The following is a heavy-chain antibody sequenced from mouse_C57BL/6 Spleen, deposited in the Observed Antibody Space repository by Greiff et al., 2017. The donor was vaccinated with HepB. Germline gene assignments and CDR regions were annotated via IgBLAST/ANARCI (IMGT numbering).Heavy chain of an antibody. J-gene: IGHJ3*01. Sequence: VQGVESGAELVRPGASVKLSCKASGYTFTDYYINWVKQRPGQGLEWIARIYPGSGNTYYNEKFKGKATLTAEKSSSTAYMQLSSLTSEDSAVYFCARSYSNYPWFAYWGQGTLVTVSA. D-gene: IGHD2-5*01. CDR3: ARSYSNYPWFAY. CDR2: IYPGSGNT. CDR1: GYTFTDYY. V-gene: IGHV1-76*01.